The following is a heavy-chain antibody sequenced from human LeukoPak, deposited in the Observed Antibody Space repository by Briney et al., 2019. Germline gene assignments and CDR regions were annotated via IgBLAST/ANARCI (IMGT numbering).Heavy chain of an antibody. V-gene: IGHV1-69*05. CDR3: ARTSYTPGYRSSWPPYYFDY. Sequence: SVKVSCKASGGTFSSYAISWVRQAPGQGLEWMGGIIPIFGTANYAQKFQGRVTITTDESTSTAYMELSSLRSEDTAVYYCARTSYTPGYRSSWPPYYFDYWGQGPLVPVPS. D-gene: IGHD6-13*01. CDR2: IIPIFGTA. J-gene: IGHJ4*02. CDR1: GGTFSSYA.